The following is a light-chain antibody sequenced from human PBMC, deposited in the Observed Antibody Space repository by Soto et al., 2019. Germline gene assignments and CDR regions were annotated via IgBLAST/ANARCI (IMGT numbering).Light chain of an antibody. CDR2: DVS. V-gene: IGLV2-14*01. J-gene: IGLJ3*02. CDR3: SSSTTTTSLVV. CDR1: SSDIGDYTY. Sequence: QSALTQPASVSGSPGQSITISCTGTSSDIGDYTYVSWYQQYPGKVPKLVIYDVSHRPSGVSNRFSGSKSGNKASLTISGLQAEVEADYYCSSSTTTTSLVVFGGGTKLTVL.